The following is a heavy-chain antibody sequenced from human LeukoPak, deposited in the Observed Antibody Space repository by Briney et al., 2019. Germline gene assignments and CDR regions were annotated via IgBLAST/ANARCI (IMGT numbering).Heavy chain of an antibody. D-gene: IGHD3-22*01. V-gene: IGHV3-9*01. CDR1: GFTFDAYA. J-gene: IGHJ3*02. Sequence: HPGGSLRLSCAASGFTFDAYAMHWVRQAPGKGLEWVSGISWNGGSIGYADSVKGRFTISRDDAKNSLYLQMNSLRAEDTAMYYCATDSSGQDKGFDIWGQGTMVTVSS. CDR3: ATDSSGQDKGFDI. CDR2: ISWNGGSI.